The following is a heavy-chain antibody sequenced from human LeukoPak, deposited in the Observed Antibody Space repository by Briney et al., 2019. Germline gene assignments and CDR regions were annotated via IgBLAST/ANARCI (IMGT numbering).Heavy chain of an antibody. D-gene: IGHD6-19*01. CDR2: IYPGDSDT. CDR1: GYSFINYW. V-gene: IGHV5-51*01. Sequence: GESLKISCKGSGYSFINYWIGWVRQMPGKGLGWMAIIYPGDSDTKYSPSFQGQVTISADKSITTAFLQWSSLKASDTAMYYCAILSSGWYYFDYWGQGTLVTVSS. J-gene: IGHJ4*02. CDR3: AILSSGWYYFDY.